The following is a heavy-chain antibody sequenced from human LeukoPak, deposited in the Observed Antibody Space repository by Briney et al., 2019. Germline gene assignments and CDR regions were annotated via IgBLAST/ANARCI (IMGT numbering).Heavy chain of an antibody. V-gene: IGHV1-8*01. CDR2: MNPNSGNT. CDR3: ARAGTYYDFWRGYYSGYYYYYYMDV. CDR1: GYTFTSYD. J-gene: IGHJ6*03. D-gene: IGHD3-3*01. Sequence: ASVKVSCKASGYTFTSYDINWVRQATGQGLEWMGWMNPNSGNTGYAQKFQGRVTMTRNTSITTAYMELSSLRSEDTAVYYCARAGTYYDFWRGYYSGYYYYYYMDVWGKGTTVTVSS.